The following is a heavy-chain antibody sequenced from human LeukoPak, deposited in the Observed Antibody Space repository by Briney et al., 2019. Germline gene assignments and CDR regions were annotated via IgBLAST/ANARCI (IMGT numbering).Heavy chain of an antibody. CDR2: IYSGGST. D-gene: IGHD3-16*01. V-gene: IGHV3-66*01. CDR1: GFTVSSNY. Sequence: GGSLSLSCAASGFTVSSNYMSWVRQAPGKGLEWVSVIYSGGSTYYADSVKGRFTISRDNSKNTLYLQMNSLRAEDTAVYYCARDRGGSGPDYWGQGTLVTVSS. J-gene: IGHJ4*02. CDR3: ARDRGGSGPDY.